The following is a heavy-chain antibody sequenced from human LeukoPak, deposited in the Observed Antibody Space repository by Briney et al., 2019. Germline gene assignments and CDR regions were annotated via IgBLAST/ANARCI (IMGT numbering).Heavy chain of an antibody. J-gene: IGHJ2*01. Sequence: PGGSLRLSCAASGFTFSSYSMNWVRQAPGKGLEWVSSISSSSSYIYYADSVKGRFTISRDNAKNSLYLQMNSLGAEDTAVYYCARGGYCGTTSCYSGPFDLWGRGTLVTVSS. CDR3: ARGGYCGTTSCYSGPFDL. V-gene: IGHV3-21*01. CDR1: GFTFSSYS. D-gene: IGHD2-2*02. CDR2: ISSSSSYI.